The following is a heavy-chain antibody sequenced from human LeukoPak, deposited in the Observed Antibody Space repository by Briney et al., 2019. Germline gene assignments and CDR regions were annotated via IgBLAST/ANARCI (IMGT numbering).Heavy chain of an antibody. CDR1: GLTFSNYA. V-gene: IGHV3-74*01. J-gene: IGHJ5*02. CDR2: INSDGSTT. D-gene: IGHD6-13*01. Sequence: GGSLRLSCAASGLTFSNYAMSWVRQAPGKGLVWVSHINSDGSTTNYADSVKGRFTISRDDAGNTLYLQMNSLRAEDTAVYYCGSGYSSSQLDRWGQGTLVSVSS. CDR3: GSGYSSSQLDR.